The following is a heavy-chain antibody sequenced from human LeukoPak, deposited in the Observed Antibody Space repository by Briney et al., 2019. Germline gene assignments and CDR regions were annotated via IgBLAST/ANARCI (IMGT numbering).Heavy chain of an antibody. D-gene: IGHD6-13*01. Sequence: GGSLRLSCAASGFTFDDYAMHWVRQAPGKGLEWVSGISWNSGSIGYADSVKGRFTISRDNAKNSLYLQMNSLRAEDTAVYYCARDPLSSSSFDLWGQGTLVTVSS. CDR1: GFTFDDYA. J-gene: IGHJ4*02. CDR2: ISWNSGSI. CDR3: ARDPLSSSSFDL. V-gene: IGHV3-9*01.